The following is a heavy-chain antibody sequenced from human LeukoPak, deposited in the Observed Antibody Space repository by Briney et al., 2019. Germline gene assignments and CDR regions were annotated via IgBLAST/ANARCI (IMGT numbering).Heavy chain of an antibody. CDR3: ARDAVYSGSYAPFDY. Sequence: SETLSLTCTVSGGSISSSSYYWGWIRQPPGKGLEWIGSIYYSGSTYYNPSLKSRVTISVDTSKNQFSLKLSSVTAADTAVYYCARDAVYSGSYAPFDYWGQGTLVTVSS. CDR2: IYYSGST. CDR1: GGSISSSSYY. D-gene: IGHD1-26*01. J-gene: IGHJ4*02. V-gene: IGHV4-39*07.